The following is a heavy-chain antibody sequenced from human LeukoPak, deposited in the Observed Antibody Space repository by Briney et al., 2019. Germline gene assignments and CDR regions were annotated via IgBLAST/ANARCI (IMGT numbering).Heavy chain of an antibody. CDR3: ARDVVLWFGELLGWFDP. CDR1: GGSISSYY. V-gene: IGHV4-4*07. J-gene: IGHJ5*02. Sequence: PSETLSLTCTVSGGSISSYYWSWIRQPAGKGLEWIGRIYTSGSTNYNPSLKSRVTMSVDTSKNQLSLKLSSVTAADTAVYYCARDVVLWFGELLGWFDPWGQGTLVTVSS. D-gene: IGHD3-10*01. CDR2: IYTSGST.